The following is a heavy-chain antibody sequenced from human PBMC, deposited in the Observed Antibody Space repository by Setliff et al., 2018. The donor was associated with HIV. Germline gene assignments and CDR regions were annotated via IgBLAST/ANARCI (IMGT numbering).Heavy chain of an antibody. CDR3: AKELAASGLGYFDS. CDR1: GFTFSNYA. V-gene: IGHV3-23*01. Sequence: PGESLKISCAASGFTFSNYAMSWVRQAPGEGLEWASAILSTGERTFYADSVKGRFTISRDNSRNTVYLQMNSLRAEDTAEYYCAKELAASGLGYFDSWGRGILVTVSS. D-gene: IGHD3-22*01. CDR2: ILSTGERT. J-gene: IGHJ4*02.